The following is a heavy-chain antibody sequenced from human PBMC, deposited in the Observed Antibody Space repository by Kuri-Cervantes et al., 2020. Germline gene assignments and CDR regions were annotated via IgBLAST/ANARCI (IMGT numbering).Heavy chain of an antibody. D-gene: IGHD1-26*01. V-gene: IGHV1-18*01. J-gene: IGHJ4*02. Sequence: ASVKVSCKASGYTFTSYGISWVRQAPGQGLEWMGWISAYNGNTNYAQKLQGRVTMTGDTSTSTVYMELSSLRSEDTAVYYCARDLSALRGGSSGGTPHGVDWGQGTLVTVSS. CDR3: ARDLSALRGGSSGGTPHGVD. CDR2: ISAYNGNT. CDR1: GYTFTSYG.